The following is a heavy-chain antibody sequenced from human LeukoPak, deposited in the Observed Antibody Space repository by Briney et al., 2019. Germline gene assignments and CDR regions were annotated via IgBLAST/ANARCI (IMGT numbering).Heavy chain of an antibody. Sequence: GGSLRLSCAASGYTFSDYYMSWIRQAPGKGLEWVSYISSSSSYTNYADSVKGRFTISRDNAKNSLYLQRNSLRAEDTAVYDCATLSRGVAYYFDYWGQGTLVTVSS. CDR2: ISSSSSYT. D-gene: IGHD2-8*02. J-gene: IGHJ4*02. CDR1: GYTFSDYY. V-gene: IGHV3-11*03. CDR3: ATLSRGVAYYFDY.